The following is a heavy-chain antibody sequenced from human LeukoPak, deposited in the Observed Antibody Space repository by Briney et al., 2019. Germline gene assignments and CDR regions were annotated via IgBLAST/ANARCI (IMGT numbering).Heavy chain of an antibody. CDR2: INAGNGDT. CDR1: GYTFTNYA. D-gene: IGHD6-19*01. J-gene: IGHJ6*02. Sequence: ASVKVSCKASGYTFTNYAVNWLRQAPGQRLEWMGWINAGNGDTKYSQKFQGRVTITRDTSASTAYMELSSLRSEDTAVYYCARDRVFGSGLPAYYYGMDVWGQGTTVTVSS. CDR3: ARDRVFGSGLPAYYYGMDV. V-gene: IGHV1-3*01.